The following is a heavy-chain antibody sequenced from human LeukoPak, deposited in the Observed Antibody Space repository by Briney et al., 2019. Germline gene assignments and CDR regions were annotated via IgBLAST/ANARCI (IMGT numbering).Heavy chain of an antibody. CDR2: IWYGGSNK. J-gene: IGHJ6*03. D-gene: IGHD3/OR15-3a*01. CDR3: AKIGRPAAYYYMDV. CDR1: GFTFSSYG. V-gene: IGHV3-33*06. Sequence: GGALRLSCAASGFTFSSYGMHWVRQAPGKGLEWVAVIWYGGSNKYYADSVKGRFTISRDNSKNTLYLQMNSLRAEDTAVYYCAKIGRPAAYYYMDVWGKGTTVTVSS.